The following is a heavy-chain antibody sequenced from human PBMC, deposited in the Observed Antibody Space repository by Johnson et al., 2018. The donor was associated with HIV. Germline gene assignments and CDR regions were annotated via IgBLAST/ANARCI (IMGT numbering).Heavy chain of an antibody. CDR2: IKSKSDGGTT. CDR3: AKDSTYYDSGGAFDI. J-gene: IGHJ3*02. CDR1: GFTFNNAW. D-gene: IGHD3-3*01. V-gene: IGHV3-15*01. Sequence: VQLVESGGGLVKPGGSLRLSCAASGFTFNNAWMTWFRQPPGQGLEWVGRIKSKSDGGTTDYAAPVNGRFSISRDESQNTLYLQMNSLRAEDTAVYYCAKDSTYYDSGGAFDIWGQGTMVTVSS.